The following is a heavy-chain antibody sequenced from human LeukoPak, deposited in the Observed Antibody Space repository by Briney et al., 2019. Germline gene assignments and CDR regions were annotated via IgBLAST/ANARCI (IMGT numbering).Heavy chain of an antibody. J-gene: IGHJ2*01. CDR1: GDSVSSNSAA. CDR2: TYYRSKWYN. CDR3: AREHYYDSSGYHSPNWYFDL. V-gene: IGHV6-1*01. Sequence: SQTLSLTCAISGDSVSSNSAAWNWIRQSPSRGLEWLGRTYYRSKWYNDYAVSVKSRITINPDTSKNQFSLQLNSVTPEDTAVYYCAREHYYDSSGYHSPNWYFDLWGRGTLVTVSS. D-gene: IGHD3-22*01.